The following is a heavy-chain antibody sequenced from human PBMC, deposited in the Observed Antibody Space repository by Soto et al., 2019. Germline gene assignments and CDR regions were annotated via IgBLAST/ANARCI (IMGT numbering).Heavy chain of an antibody. V-gene: IGHV1-69*01. CDR1: GATFSSYA. D-gene: IGHD2-2*01. CDR2: IIPIFCTA. J-gene: IGHJ5*02. Sequence: QVQLVQSGAEVKKPGSSVKVSCTAYGATFSSYAISWVRQAPGQGLEWMGGIIPIFCTANYAQKFQGRVTITADESTSTAYMELSSLRSEDTAVYYCAIGLGYCSSTSCEHWFDPWGQGTLVTVSS. CDR3: AIGLGYCSSTSCEHWFDP.